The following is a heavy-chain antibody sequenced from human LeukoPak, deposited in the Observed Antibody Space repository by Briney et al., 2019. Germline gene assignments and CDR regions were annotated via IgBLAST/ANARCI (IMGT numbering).Heavy chain of an antibody. J-gene: IGHJ1*01. Sequence: SETLSLTCTVSGDSISSYYWSWLRQPPGKGLEWIGYIFYSGSTNYNPSLKSRVTISIDTSKKQFYLNLSSVTAADTAVYYCARVRALDAMDLQHWGQGTLVTVSS. CDR2: IFYSGST. CDR1: GDSISSYY. CDR3: ARVRALDAMDLQH. V-gene: IGHV4-59*01. D-gene: IGHD2-2*01.